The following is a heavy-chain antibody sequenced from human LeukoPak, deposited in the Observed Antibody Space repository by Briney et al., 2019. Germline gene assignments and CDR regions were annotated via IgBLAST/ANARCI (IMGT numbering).Heavy chain of an antibody. Sequence: GGSLRLSCAASGFTFSDYYMSWIRQAPGKGLEWVSYISSSGSTIYYADSVKGRFTISRDNAKNSLYLQMNSLRAEDTAVYYCARDSRSYCSSTSCSSSDAFDIWGQGTMVIVSS. CDR3: ARDSRSYCSSTSCSSSDAFDI. CDR1: GFTFSDYY. V-gene: IGHV3-11*01. J-gene: IGHJ3*02. CDR2: ISSSGSTI. D-gene: IGHD2-2*01.